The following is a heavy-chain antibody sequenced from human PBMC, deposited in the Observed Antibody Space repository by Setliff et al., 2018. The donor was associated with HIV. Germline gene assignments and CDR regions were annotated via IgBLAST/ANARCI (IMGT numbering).Heavy chain of an antibody. Sequence: ASVKVSCKASGYSFTTSGVSWVRQAPGQGLEWMGWINIRSGNTNYAQKFQGRVTMTTDTSTSTAYMGLRSLRSDDTAVYYCARDEHKNTEAAPGYWGQGTLVTVSS. D-gene: IGHD6-6*01. CDR1: GYSFTTSG. J-gene: IGHJ4*02. CDR2: INIRSGNT. V-gene: IGHV1-18*01. CDR3: ARDEHKNTEAAPGY.